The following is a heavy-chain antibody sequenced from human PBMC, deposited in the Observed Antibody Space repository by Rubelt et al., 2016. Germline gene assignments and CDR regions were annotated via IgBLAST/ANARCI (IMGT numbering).Heavy chain of an antibody. Sequence: QVQLVESGGGVVQPGRSLRLSCAASGFTFSIHGMHWVRQAPGKGPEWLALIHYDGSNKFYADSVKGRFTISRDNAKKPVCLQMNSLGAEDTAGYFCARNGGDSWGQGTLVTVSS. CDR2: IHYDGSNK. CDR1: GFTFSIHG. CDR3: ARNGGDS. V-gene: IGHV3-33*01. J-gene: IGHJ4*02.